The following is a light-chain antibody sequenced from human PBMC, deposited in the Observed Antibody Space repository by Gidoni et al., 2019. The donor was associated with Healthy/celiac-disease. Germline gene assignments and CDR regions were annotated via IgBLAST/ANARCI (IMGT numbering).Light chain of an antibody. V-gene: IGKV1-33*01. Sequence: DIQMTQSPASLSASVGDRVTIACQASQDISNYLNWYHQKPGNAPQLLIYDASNLETGVPSRFSGSGSGTDFTFTISSLQPEDIATYYCQQYDNLPPLTFGGGTKVEIK. CDR2: DAS. CDR1: QDISNY. J-gene: IGKJ4*01. CDR3: QQYDNLPPLT.